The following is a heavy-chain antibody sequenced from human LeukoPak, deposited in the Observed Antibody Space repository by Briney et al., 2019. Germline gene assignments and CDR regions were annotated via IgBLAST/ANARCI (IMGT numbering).Heavy chain of an antibody. CDR3: ARGLNSGYYYCGMDV. CDR1: GYTFTVYY. D-gene: IGHD4-23*01. Sequence: ASVKVSSKASGYTFTVYYMHWVRQTPGQGREWMGWINPNSDGTNYAQKLQSRVTMTRDTSISTAYMELSRLRSDETAVYYCARGLNSGYYYCGMDVWGQGTTVTVSS. J-gene: IGHJ6*02. V-gene: IGHV1-2*02. CDR2: INPNSDGT.